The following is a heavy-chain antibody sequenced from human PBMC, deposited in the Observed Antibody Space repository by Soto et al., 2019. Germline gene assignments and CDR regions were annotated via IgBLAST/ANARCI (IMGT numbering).Heavy chain of an antibody. J-gene: IGHJ4*02. CDR3: ARTYYDFWSGYYTYVSHRPYFDY. Sequence: SETLSLTCTVFGGSITSGSYYWGWVRQPPGRGLEWIANIYYNMQYSGSTYYNPSLKSRVTISVDTSKNQFSLKLRSTTAADTAVYYCARTYYDFWSGYYTYVSHRPYFDYWGQGTLVTVSS. V-gene: IGHV4-39*01. D-gene: IGHD3-3*01. CDR1: GGSITSGSYY. CDR2: IYYNMQYSGST.